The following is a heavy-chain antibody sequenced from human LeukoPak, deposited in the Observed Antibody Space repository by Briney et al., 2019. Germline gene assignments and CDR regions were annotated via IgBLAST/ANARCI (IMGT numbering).Heavy chain of an antibody. Sequence: ASVKVSCKASGYTFTSYGISWVRQAPGQGLEWMGWISAYNGNTNYAQKLQGRVTMTTDKSTSTAYMELSSLRSEDTAVYYCARVGGGFYGNYEEDFDYWGQGTLVTVSS. CDR2: ISAYNGNT. CDR3: ARVGGGFYGNYEEDFDY. J-gene: IGHJ4*02. V-gene: IGHV1-18*01. D-gene: IGHD4-11*01. CDR1: GYTFTSYG.